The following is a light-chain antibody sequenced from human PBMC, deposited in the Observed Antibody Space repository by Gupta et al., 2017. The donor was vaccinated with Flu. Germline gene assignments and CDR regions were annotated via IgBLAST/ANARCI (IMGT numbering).Light chain of an antibody. V-gene: IGKV2-30*01. J-gene: IGKJ2*02. CDR3: RQWKRWPCT. CDR2: KCS. CDR1: QSLGYSAENHY. Sequence: DFLMTQSPLSLPVILGQPASIPCRSSQSLGYSAENHYLNWYQQRPGQSPRRLIYKCSHRDSGVPDSFSGSGSGTDCTLNISYVEAEDVGVYCCRQWKRWPCTFGQGTKMDIK.